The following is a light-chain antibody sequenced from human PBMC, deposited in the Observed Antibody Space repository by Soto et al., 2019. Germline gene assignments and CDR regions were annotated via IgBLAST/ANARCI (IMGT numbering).Light chain of an antibody. J-gene: IGLJ2*01. V-gene: IGLV1-44*01. CDR1: SSNIGSNT. Sequence: QYALTQPPSASGTPGQRVTISCSGSSSNIGSNTVNWYQQLPGTAPKLLIYTNSQRPSGVPDRFSGSKSGTSASLAISGLQSEDEADYYCAAWDDSLNGHVVFGGGTKLTVL. CDR2: TNS. CDR3: AAWDDSLNGHVV.